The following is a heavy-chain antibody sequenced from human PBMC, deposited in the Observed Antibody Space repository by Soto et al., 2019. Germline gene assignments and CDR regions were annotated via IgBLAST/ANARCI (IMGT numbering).Heavy chain of an antibody. J-gene: IGHJ4*02. D-gene: IGHD1-7*01. CDR2: SSATGAGT. CDR3: AKDRRAGGNYGFYSDF. Sequence: DVQLLESGGGLVQPGGSLRLSCGASGFTFSSYGMTWVRQAPGKGLEWVSFSSATGAGTYYADSVKGRFTISRDNSKNTLYLQMTCLRAVDTSVYYCAKDRRAGGNYGFYSDFWGQGALVIVSS. CDR1: GFTFSSYG. V-gene: IGHV3-23*01.